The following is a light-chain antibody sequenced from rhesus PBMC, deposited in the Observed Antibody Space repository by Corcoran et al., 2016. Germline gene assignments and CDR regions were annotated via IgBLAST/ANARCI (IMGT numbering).Light chain of an antibody. CDR3: QQHKIYPWT. CDR1: QGIRNY. J-gene: IGKJ1*01. CDR2: YAS. Sequence: DIQMTQSPSSLSASVGDTVPITCRASQGIRNYLAWYQQKPGKAPKPLIYYASNLESGVPSRFTGIGSGTDFTLTISSLQPEDFATYYCQQHKIYPWTFGQGTKVEIK. V-gene: IGKV1S14*01.